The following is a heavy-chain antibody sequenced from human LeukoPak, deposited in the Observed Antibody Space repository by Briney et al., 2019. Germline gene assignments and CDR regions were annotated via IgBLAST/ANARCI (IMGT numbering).Heavy chain of an antibody. J-gene: IGHJ4*02. V-gene: IGHV4-39*01. Sequence: PGGSLRLSCAASGFTFSDYYMSWIRQAPGKGLEWVGSVYYSGSTYYNPSLKSRVTMSVDTSKNQFSLKLSSVTAADTAVYYCARHEGWLHADYWGRGTLVIVSS. CDR2: VYYSGST. CDR3: ARHEGWLHADY. D-gene: IGHD5-24*01. CDR1: GFTFSDYY.